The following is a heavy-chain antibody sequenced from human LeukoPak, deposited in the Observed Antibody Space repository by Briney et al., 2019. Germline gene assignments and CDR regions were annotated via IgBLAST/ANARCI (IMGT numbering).Heavy chain of an antibody. V-gene: IGHV3-48*01. CDR1: GFTFSSYS. CDR2: ISSSSSTI. CDR3: AIFYYDFWGGYPLYYYYGMDV. Sequence: GGSLRLSCAASGFTFSSYSMNWVRQAPGKGLEWVSYISSSSSTIYYADSVKGRFTISRDNAKNSLYLQMNSLRAEDTAVYYCAIFYYDFWGGYPLYYYYGMDVWAKGPRSPSP. D-gene: IGHD3-3*01. J-gene: IGHJ6*02.